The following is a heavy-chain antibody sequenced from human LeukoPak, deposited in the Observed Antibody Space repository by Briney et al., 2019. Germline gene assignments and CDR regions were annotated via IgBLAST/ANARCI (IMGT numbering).Heavy chain of an antibody. Sequence: GGSLRLSCAASGFTFSSYATSWVRQAPGKGLEWVAVIWYDGSNKYYADSVKGRFTISRDNSKNTLYLQMNSLRAEDTAVYYCAREEHDYGDYFDYWGQGTLVTVSS. V-gene: IGHV3-33*08. CDR2: IWYDGSNK. J-gene: IGHJ4*02. D-gene: IGHD4-17*01. CDR1: GFTFSSYA. CDR3: AREEHDYGDYFDY.